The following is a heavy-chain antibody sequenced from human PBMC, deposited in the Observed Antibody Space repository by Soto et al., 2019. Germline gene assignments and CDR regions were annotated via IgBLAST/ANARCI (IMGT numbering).Heavy chain of an antibody. CDR2: INHSGST. D-gene: IGHD3-22*01. J-gene: IGHJ6*02. CDR1: GGSGGSFSGYY. V-gene: IGHV4-34*01. CDR3: ARHNYDSSGYYHYYYGIDV. Sequence: QVQLQQWGAGLLKPSETLSLTCAVYGGSGGSFSGYYWSWIRQPPGKGLEWIGEINHSGSTNYNPSFKSRLTISVDTSKNQFSLKLSSVTAAYTAVYYCARHNYDSSGYYHYYYGIDVWGQGTTVTVSS.